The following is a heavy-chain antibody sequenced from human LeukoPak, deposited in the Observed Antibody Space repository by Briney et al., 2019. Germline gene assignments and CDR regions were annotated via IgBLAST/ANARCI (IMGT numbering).Heavy chain of an antibody. J-gene: IGHJ4*02. CDR2: VGPSGGTG. D-gene: IGHD2-2*01. Sequence: GGSLRLSCATSGFTFSSATMMWVRQAPGKGLEFVSGVGPSGGTGTYADSVKGRFTISRDNSKNTLYLQMNSLRVEDTAVYYCARAYCSSTSYYEVVGLVFDYWGQGTLVTVSS. CDR3: ARAYCSSTSYYEVVGLVFDY. CDR1: GFTFSSAT. V-gene: IGHV3-23*01.